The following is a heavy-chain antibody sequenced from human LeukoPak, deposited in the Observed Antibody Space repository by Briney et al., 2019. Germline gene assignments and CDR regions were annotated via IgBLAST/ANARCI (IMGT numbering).Heavy chain of an antibody. CDR3: ARGAVAGTPNFDY. Sequence: SETLSLTCAVYGGSFSGYYWSWIRQPPGKGLEWIGYIYHSGSTYYNPSLKSRVTISVDRSKNQFSLKLSSVTAADTAVYYCARGAVAGTPNFDYWGQGTLVTVSS. V-gene: IGHV4-34*01. J-gene: IGHJ4*02. CDR2: IYHSGST. D-gene: IGHD6-19*01. CDR1: GGSFSGYY.